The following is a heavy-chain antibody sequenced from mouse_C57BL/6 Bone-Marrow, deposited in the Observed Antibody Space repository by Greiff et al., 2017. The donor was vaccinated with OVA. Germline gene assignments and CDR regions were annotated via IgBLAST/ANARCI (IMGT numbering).Heavy chain of an antibody. Sequence: EVKLMESEGGLVQPGSSMKLSCTASGFTFSDYYMAWVRQVPEKGLEWVANINYDGSSTYYLDSLKSRFIISRDNAKNNLYLQMSSLKSEDTATYYCARFYDGYYDWYFDVWGTGTTVTVSS. V-gene: IGHV5-16*01. CDR2: INYDGSST. D-gene: IGHD2-3*01. J-gene: IGHJ1*03. CDR1: GFTFSDYY. CDR3: ARFYDGYYDWYFDV.